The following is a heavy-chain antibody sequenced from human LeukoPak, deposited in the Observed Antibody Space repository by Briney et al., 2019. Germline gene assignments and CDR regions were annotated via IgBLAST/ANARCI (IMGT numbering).Heavy chain of an antibody. CDR3: ARVLGIVARRDYFDY. J-gene: IGHJ4*02. CDR1: GYTFTSYY. CDR2: INPSGGST. D-gene: IGHD6-6*01. Sequence: HRTSVKVSCKASGYTFTSYYMHWVRQAPGQGLEWMGIINPSGGSTSYAQKFQGRVTMTRDTSTSTVYMELSSLRSEDTAVYYCARVLGIVARRDYFDYWGQGTLVTVSS. V-gene: IGHV1-46*01.